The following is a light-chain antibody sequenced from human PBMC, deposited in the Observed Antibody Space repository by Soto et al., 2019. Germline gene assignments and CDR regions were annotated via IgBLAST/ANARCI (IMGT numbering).Light chain of an antibody. V-gene: IGKV1-5*03. CDR2: KES. CDR1: QSISSW. J-gene: IGKJ1*01. CDR3: QQCSSYEWK. Sequence: DIQMTQSPSTMSASVGDSVTITCRDSQSISSWLDWYQQKPGKAPKLLIYKESSLQSGVPSRFRDHGSQKEFTITISRLQPDDFAASYCQQCSSYEWKFGQGTKVEIK.